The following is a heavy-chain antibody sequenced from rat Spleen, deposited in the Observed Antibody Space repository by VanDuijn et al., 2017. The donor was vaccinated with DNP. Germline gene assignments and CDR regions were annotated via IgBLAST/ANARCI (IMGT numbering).Heavy chain of an antibody. V-gene: IGHV5S23*01. CDR2: INTDGGTT. CDR3: ARHRLYHNLFDY. J-gene: IGHJ2*01. CDR1: GFTFSDYA. Sequence: EVQLVESGGGLVQPGNSLKLSCAASGFTFSDYAMAWVRQSPKKGLEWVASINTDGGTTYYPDSVKGRFTISRENAENTVYLQMNSLRSEDTATYYCARHRLYHNLFDYWGQGVMVTVSS. D-gene: IGHD1-10*01.